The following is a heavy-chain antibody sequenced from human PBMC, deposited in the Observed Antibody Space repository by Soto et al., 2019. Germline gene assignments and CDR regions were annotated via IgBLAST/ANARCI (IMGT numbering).Heavy chain of an antibody. CDR3: ARESYTRYYYYYMDV. D-gene: IGHD1-1*01. CDR1: GGSISSGGYY. CDR2: IYYSGST. Sequence: SETLSLTCTVSGGSISSGGYYWSWIRQHPGKGLEWIGYIYYSGSTYYNPSLKSRVTISVDTSKNQFSLKLSSVTAADTAVYYCARESYTRYYYYYMDVWGKGTTVTVSS. J-gene: IGHJ6*03. V-gene: IGHV4-31*03.